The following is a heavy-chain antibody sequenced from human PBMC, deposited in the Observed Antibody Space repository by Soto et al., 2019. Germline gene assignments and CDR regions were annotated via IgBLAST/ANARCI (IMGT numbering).Heavy chain of an antibody. CDR1: GGSISTSRSY. V-gene: IGHV4-39*01. D-gene: IGHD2-21*01. CDR3: ARQTTTGDTDLWFDP. CDR2: IFYSGST. Sequence: SETLSLTGSVSGGSISTSRSYWAWIRQPPGKGLEWLANIFYSGSTFYNPSLASRVSVSVDTSKNEFSLKLRSVTAADTAVYYCARQTTTGDTDLWFDPWGQGTLVTVSS. J-gene: IGHJ5*02.